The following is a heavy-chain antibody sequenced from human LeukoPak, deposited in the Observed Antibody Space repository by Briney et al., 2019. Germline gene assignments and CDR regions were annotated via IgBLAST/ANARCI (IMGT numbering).Heavy chain of an antibody. V-gene: IGHV1-2*02. D-gene: IGHD4-17*01. CDR3: AREGADDHGRLLWFDP. J-gene: IGHJ5*02. Sequence: ASVKVSCKASGYTFTGYYMHWVRQAPGQGLEWMGWINPNSGGTNYAQKFQGRVTMTRDTSISTAYMELSRLRSDDTAFYYCAREGADDHGRLLWFDPWGQGTLVTVSS. CDR1: GYTFTGYY. CDR2: INPNSGGT.